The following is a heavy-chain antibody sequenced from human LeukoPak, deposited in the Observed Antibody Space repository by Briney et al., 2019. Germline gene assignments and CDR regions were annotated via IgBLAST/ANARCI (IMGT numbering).Heavy chain of an antibody. J-gene: IGHJ4*02. CDR1: GFTFSTYA. CDR3: ARGALFIVVVPTTIDY. Sequence: GRSLRLSCAASGFTFSTYAMHWVRQAPGKGLEWVAIISYDGSNKYYADSVKGRFTISRDISKNTLYLQMNSLRPEDTAVYYCARGALFIVVVPTTIDYWGQGTLVTVSS. D-gene: IGHD2-2*01. V-gene: IGHV3-30-3*01. CDR2: ISYDGSNK.